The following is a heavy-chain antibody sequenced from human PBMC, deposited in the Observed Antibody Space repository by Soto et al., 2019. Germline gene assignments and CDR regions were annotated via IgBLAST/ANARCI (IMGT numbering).Heavy chain of an antibody. D-gene: IGHD2-2*01. Sequence: QVQLVQSGAEVKKPGASVKVSCKTSGYTFTRYGISWVRQAPGQGLEWMGWISTYNGNTNYAQKLQGRVTMTTDTSTSTAYMELRSLRSDDKAVYYCVRWKDIVLVTDFWGQGTLVTVSS. V-gene: IGHV1-18*01. CDR3: VRWKDIVLVTDF. CDR2: ISTYNGNT. J-gene: IGHJ4*02. CDR1: GYTFTRYG.